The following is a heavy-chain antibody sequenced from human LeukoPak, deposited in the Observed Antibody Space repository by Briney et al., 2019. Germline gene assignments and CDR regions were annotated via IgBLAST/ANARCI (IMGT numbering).Heavy chain of an antibody. V-gene: IGHV4-4*07. CDR2: IYTTGST. CDR1: GGSISTYY. D-gene: IGHD5-18*01. CDR3: ATIKRGSIFGYFDF. J-gene: IGHJ4*02. Sequence: PSETLSLTCTVSGGSISTYYWSWIRQPAGKRLEWIGRIYTTGSTNYNPSLKSRVTMSVDTSKNQFSLKLSSVTAADTAVYYCATIKRGSIFGYFDFWGQGIKVTVSS.